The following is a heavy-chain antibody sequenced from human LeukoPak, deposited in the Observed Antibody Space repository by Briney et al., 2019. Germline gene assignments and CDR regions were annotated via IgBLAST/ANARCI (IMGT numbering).Heavy chain of an antibody. CDR2: ISSSGSTI. CDR3: ASLPRYCSSTNCYPY. V-gene: IGHV3-11*01. Sequence: GGSLRLSCAASGFTFSDYYMSWTRQAPGKGLEWVSYISSSGSTIYYADSVKGRFTISRDSAKNSLYLQMNSLRAEDTAVYYCASLPRYCSSTNCYPYWGQGTLVTVSS. D-gene: IGHD2-2*01. CDR1: GFTFSDYY. J-gene: IGHJ4*02.